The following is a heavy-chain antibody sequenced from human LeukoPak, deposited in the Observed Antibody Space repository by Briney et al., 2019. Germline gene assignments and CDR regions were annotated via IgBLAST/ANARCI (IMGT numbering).Heavy chain of an antibody. V-gene: IGHV3-23*01. CDR1: GFTSSSYA. CDR3: AKAGSYYDSSGYYKRNWFDP. J-gene: IGHJ5*02. Sequence: GGSLRLSCAASGFTSSSYAMSWVRQAPGKGLEWVSAISGSGGSTYYADSVKGRFTISRDNSKNTLYLQMNSLRAEDTAVYYCAKAGSYYDSSGYYKRNWFDPWGQGTLVTVSS. CDR2: ISGSGGST. D-gene: IGHD3-22*01.